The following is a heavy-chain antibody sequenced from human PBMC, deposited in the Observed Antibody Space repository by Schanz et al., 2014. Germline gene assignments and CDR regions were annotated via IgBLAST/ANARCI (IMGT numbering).Heavy chain of an antibody. J-gene: IGHJ5*02. CDR1: GFNFITFA. V-gene: IGHV3-23*04. Sequence: EVHLVESGGGLVQPGGSLRLSCAASGFNFITFAMSWVRQAPGKGPEWVSAIGGDASRTYYADSVKGRFTISRDNSKSPLYRQMNSRRADATALYYWARAPPLVRGIAGWFGPWGQGSLVTVSS. D-gene: IGHD3-10*01. CDR2: IGGDASRT. CDR3: ARAPPLVRGIAGWFGP.